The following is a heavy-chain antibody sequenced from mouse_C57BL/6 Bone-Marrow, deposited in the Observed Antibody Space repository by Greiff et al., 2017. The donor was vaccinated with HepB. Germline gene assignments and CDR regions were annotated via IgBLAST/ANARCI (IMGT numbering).Heavy chain of an antibody. CDR2: ISYDGSN. D-gene: IGHD1-1*01. V-gene: IGHV3-6*01. CDR3: AREDYGSTHWYVDV. Sequence: EVQLQQSGPGLVKPSQSLSLTCSVTGYSITSGYYWNWIRQFPGNKLEWMGYISYDGSNNYNPSLKNRISITRDTSKNQFFLKLNSVTTEDTATYYCAREDYGSTHWYVDVWGTGTTVTVSS. J-gene: IGHJ1*03. CDR1: GYSITSGYY.